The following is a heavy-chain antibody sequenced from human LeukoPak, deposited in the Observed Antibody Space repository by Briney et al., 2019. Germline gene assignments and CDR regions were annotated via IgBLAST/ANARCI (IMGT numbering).Heavy chain of an antibody. V-gene: IGHV3-11*04. CDR2: ISSSGSTI. CDR1: GFTFSDYY. D-gene: IGHD3-22*01. CDR3: ARDEYYYDSSTGFDY. Sequence: PGGSLRLSFAASGFTFSDYYMSWIRQAPGKGLEWVSYISSSGSTIYYADSVKGRFTISRDNAKNSLYLQMNSLRAEDTAVYYCARDEYYYDSSTGFDYWGQGTLVTVSS. J-gene: IGHJ4*02.